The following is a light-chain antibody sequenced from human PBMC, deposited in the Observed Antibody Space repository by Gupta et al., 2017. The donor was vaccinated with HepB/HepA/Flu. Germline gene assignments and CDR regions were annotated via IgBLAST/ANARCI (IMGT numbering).Light chain of an antibody. J-gene: IGKJ4*01. V-gene: IGKV1-33*01. CDR3: QQYDNLPLT. CDR1: QDISNY. CDR2: DAS. Sequence: DIQITPSLPALSASVGDRVTITCQASQDISNYLNWYQQKPGKAPKLLIYDASNLETGVPSRFSGSGSGTDFTFTISSLQPEDIATYYCQQYDNLPLTFGGGTKVEIK.